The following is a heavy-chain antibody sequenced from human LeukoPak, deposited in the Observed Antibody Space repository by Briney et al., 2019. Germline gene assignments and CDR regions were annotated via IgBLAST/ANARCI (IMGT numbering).Heavy chain of an antibody. CDR3: ATDTSSGYYPPGAFDI. Sequence: ASVKVSCKASGYTLTELSMHWVRQAPGKGLEWMGGFDPEDGETIYAQKFQGRVTMTEDTSTDTAYMELSSLRSEDTAVYYCATDTSSGYYPPGAFDIWGQGTMVTVSS. D-gene: IGHD3-22*01. CDR2: FDPEDGET. J-gene: IGHJ3*02. CDR1: GYTLTELS. V-gene: IGHV1-24*01.